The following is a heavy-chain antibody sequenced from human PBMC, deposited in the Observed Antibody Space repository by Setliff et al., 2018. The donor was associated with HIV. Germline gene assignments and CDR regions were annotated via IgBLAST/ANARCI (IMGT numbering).Heavy chain of an antibody. J-gene: IGHJ5*02. CDR1: GGSISSNNYF. Sequence: SETLSLTCTVSGGSISSNNYFWGWIRQPPEKGLEWIGSIYYSGSTYYNPSLKSRVTISIDTSRNQFSLKLTSVTAAYTAMYYCARRHTAFDPWGQGTLVTVSS. CDR2: IYYSGST. V-gene: IGHV4-39*01. D-gene: IGHD5-18*01. CDR3: ARRHTAFDP.